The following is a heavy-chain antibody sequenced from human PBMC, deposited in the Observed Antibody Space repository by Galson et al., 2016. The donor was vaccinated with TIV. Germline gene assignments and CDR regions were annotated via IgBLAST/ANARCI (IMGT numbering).Heavy chain of an antibody. CDR2: IKEDGREE. Sequence: SLRLSCAASGFTFSDYWMTWVRLTPGKGLEWVANIKEDGREEYYVDSVTGRFTVSRDNARNSMFLQMTSLRAEDTAIYYCAREKAVGPALLDFWGQGTTVTVSS. CDR3: AREKAVGPALLDF. J-gene: IGHJ6*02. D-gene: IGHD2-15*01. CDR1: GFTFSDYW. V-gene: IGHV3-7*03.